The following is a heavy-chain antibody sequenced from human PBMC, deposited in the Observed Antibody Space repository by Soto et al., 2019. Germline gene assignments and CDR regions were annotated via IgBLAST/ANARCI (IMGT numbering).Heavy chain of an antibody. CDR2: IHPSGST. Sequence: QVQLQQWGAGLLKPSETLSLTCAVSGGSLSDYYWPWIRQSPGKGLEWIGEIHPSGSTNYNPSLSSRVTLSIDTSKNQFSLKVSSLTAADTAVYHCARGRDEYKLGNVWGHGTTDTVSS. V-gene: IGHV4-34*01. CDR3: ARGRDEYKLGNV. CDR1: GGSLSDYY. J-gene: IGHJ6*02. D-gene: IGHD1-1*01.